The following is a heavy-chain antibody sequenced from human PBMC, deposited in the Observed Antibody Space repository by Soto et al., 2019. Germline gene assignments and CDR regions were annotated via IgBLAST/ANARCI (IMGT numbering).Heavy chain of an antibody. CDR1: VGSITSIFYY. J-gene: IGHJ4*02. Sequence: PAETLSLTCTFSVGSITSIFYYWGCVLQPAWRGLEWIASVYYSVSTYCNPSLKSRVTISADTSRNSFSLKLSSVTAADTAVYYCARHPRSEYGFGFEPNFHYWGQGTLVTVS. V-gene: IGHV4-39*01. CDR2: VYYSVST. CDR3: ARHPRSEYGFGFEPNFHY. D-gene: IGHD5-18*01.